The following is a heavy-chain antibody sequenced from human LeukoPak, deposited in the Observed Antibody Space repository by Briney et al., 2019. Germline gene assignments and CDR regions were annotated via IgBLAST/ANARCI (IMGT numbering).Heavy chain of an antibody. CDR3: ARDREMAPARFDY. Sequence: GGSLRLFCGVSGLTFTGNSMNWVCQAPGKGLEWVSSISSSSSYIYYADSVKGRFTISRDNAKNSLYLQMNSLRAEDTAVYYCARDREMAPARFDYWGERALFTVSS. D-gene: IGHD5-24*01. CDR1: GLTFTGNS. V-gene: IGHV3-21*01. CDR2: ISSSSSYI. J-gene: IGHJ4*02.